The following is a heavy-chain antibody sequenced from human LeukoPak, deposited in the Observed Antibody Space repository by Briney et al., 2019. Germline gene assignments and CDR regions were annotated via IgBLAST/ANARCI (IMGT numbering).Heavy chain of an antibody. J-gene: IGHJ3*02. CDR2: INHSGST. Sequence: SETLSLTCAVYGGSFSGYYWSWIRQPPGKGLEWIGEINHSGSTNYNPSLKSRVTISVDTSKNQLSLKLSSVTAADTAVYYCASQDYYDSSEDDAFDIWGQGTMVTVSS. V-gene: IGHV4-34*01. CDR3: ASQDYYDSSEDDAFDI. CDR1: GGSFSGYY. D-gene: IGHD3-22*01.